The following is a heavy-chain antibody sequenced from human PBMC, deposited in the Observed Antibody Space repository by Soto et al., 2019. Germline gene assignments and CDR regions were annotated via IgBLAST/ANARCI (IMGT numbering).Heavy chain of an antibody. CDR2: ISSSSSTI. CDR3: ARDIRRSSSWSNDY. CDR1: GFTFSSYS. V-gene: IGHV3-48*01. Sequence: GGSLRLSCAASGFTFSSYSMNWVRQAPGKGLEWVSYISSSSSTIYYADSVKGRFTISRDNAKNSLYLQMNSLRAEDTAVYYCARDIRRSSSWSNDYWGQGTLVTVSS. J-gene: IGHJ4*02. D-gene: IGHD6-13*01.